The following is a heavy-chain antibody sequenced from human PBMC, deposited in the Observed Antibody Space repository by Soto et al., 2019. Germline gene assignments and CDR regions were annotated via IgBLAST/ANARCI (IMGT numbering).Heavy chain of an antibody. V-gene: IGHV3-23*01. D-gene: IGHD2-21*01. J-gene: IGHJ4*02. Sequence: EVQLLESGGGLVQPGGSLRLSCAASGFTFSSYAMSWVRQAPGKGLEWVSAISGSGGSTYYADSVKGRFTISRDNSKNTLYLQMNSLRAEDTAVYYCTTSRIEMALRTVDFDYWGQRTLVTVSS. CDR3: TTSRIEMALRTVDFDY. CDR1: GFTFSSYA. CDR2: ISGSGGST.